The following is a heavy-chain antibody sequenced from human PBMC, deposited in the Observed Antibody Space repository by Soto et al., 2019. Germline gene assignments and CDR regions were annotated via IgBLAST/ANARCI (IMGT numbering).Heavy chain of an antibody. CDR2: INHSGST. CDR3: ATRYCSSTSCPYGMDV. Sequence: SETLSLTCAVYGGSFSGYYWSWIRQPPGKGLEWIGEINHSGSTNYNPSLKSRVTISVDTSKNQFSLKLSSVTAADTAVYYCATRYCSSTSCPYGMDVWGQGTTVTVSS. V-gene: IGHV4-34*01. CDR1: GGSFSGYY. J-gene: IGHJ6*02. D-gene: IGHD2-2*01.